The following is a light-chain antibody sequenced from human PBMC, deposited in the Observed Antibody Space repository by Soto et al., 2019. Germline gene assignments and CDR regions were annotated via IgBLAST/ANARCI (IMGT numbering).Light chain of an antibody. V-gene: IGLV2-8*01. CDR2: EVT. CDR3: SSYAGSNSYV. Sequence: QSVLTQPPSASGSPGQSVTISCTGTSSDVGVYNHVSWYQQHPGKAPKLMIFEVTKRPSGVPDRFSGSKSGNTASLTVSGLQAEDEADYYRSSYAGSNSYVFGTGTKVTVL. J-gene: IGLJ1*01. CDR1: SSDVGVYNH.